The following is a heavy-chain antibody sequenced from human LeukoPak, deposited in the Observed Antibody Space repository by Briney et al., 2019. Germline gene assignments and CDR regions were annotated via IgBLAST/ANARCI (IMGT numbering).Heavy chain of an antibody. CDR1: GFTVSSDY. Sequence: GGSLRLSCAASGFTVSSDYMSWVRQAPGKGLEWVSVIYSDGRTYYADSVKGRFTISRDNSKNTLNLQMSSLRAEDTAVYYCARATYYYDSSGYTPPSYYYYYYMDVWGKGTTVTVSS. CDR3: ARATYYYDSSGYTPPSYYYYYYMDV. CDR2: IYSDGRT. J-gene: IGHJ6*03. D-gene: IGHD3-22*01. V-gene: IGHV3-53*01.